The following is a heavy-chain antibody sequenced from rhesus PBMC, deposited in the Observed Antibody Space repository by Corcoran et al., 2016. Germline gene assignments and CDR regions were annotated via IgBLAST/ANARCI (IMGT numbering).Heavy chain of an antibody. V-gene: IGHV4S10*01. D-gene: IGHD6-25*01. CDR2: IYGSSTST. J-gene: IGHJ4*01. Sequence: QVQLQESGPGVVKPSETLSLTCAVSGGSISDSYRWSWIRQPPGKGLEWIGYIYGSSTSTNYNPSLKSRVTISIDTSKNQFSLKLSSVTAADTAVYYCARGQAAAGGYWGQGVLVTVSS. CDR1: GGSISDSYR. CDR3: ARGQAAAGGY.